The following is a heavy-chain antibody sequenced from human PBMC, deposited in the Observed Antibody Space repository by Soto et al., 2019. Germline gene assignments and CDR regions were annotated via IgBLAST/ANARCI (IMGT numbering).Heavy chain of an antibody. CDR3: ARGVDIVVVPAAMGVGDYYYYGMDV. J-gene: IGHJ6*02. CDR1: GGAFSGYY. Sequence: PSETLYLTCTVYGGAFSGYYWSWIRQPPGKGLGWIGEINHSGSTNYNPSLKSRVTISVDTSKNQFSLKLSSVTAADTAVYYCARGVDIVVVPAAMGVGDYYYYGMDVWGQGTTVT. D-gene: IGHD2-2*03. V-gene: IGHV4-34*01. CDR2: INHSGST.